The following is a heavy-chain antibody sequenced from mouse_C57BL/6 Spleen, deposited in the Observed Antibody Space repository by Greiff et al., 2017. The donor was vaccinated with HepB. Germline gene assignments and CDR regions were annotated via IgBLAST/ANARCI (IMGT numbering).Heavy chain of an antibody. CDR3: ARGGIYYDYDMAWFAY. D-gene: IGHD2-4*01. Sequence: EVKLMESGPGLVKPSQSLSLTCSVTGYSITSGYYWNWIRQFPGNKLEWMGYISYDGSNNYNPSLKNRISITRDTSKNQFFLKLNSVTTEDTATYYCARGGIYYDYDMAWFAYWGQGTLVTVSA. CDR2: ISYDGSN. CDR1: GYSITSGYY. V-gene: IGHV3-6*01. J-gene: IGHJ3*01.